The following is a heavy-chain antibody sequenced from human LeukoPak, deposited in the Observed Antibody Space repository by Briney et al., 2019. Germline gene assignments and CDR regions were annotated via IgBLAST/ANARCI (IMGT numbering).Heavy chain of an antibody. CDR1: GFTFSSYA. CDR2: VSGSGSST. J-gene: IGHJ3*02. CDR3: AKDLVAFDI. V-gene: IGHV3-23*01. Sequence: GGSLRLSCADSGFTFSSYAMSWVRQAPGKGLEWVSVVSGSGSSTYYADSVKGRFTISRDNSRNTLYLQVNSLRAEDTAVYYCAKDLVAFDIWGQGTMVTVSS.